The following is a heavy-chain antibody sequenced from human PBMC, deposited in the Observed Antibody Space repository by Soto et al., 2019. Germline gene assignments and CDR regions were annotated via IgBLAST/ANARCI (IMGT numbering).Heavy chain of an antibody. Sequence: GGSLRLSCAASGFTFSSYWMHWVRQAPGKGLVWVSRINNDGTSTNYADSVKGRFTISRDNAKDTLYLQMNSLRGEDTAVYYCTRVDYGDMTYWGQGTLVTGSS. D-gene: IGHD4-17*01. CDR2: INNDGTST. CDR3: TRVDYGDMTY. V-gene: IGHV3-74*01. J-gene: IGHJ4*02. CDR1: GFTFSSYW.